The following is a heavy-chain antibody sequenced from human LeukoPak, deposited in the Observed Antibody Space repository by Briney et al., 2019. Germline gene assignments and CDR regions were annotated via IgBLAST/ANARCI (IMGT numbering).Heavy chain of an antibody. CDR1: GFTFSNAW. CDR2: VKSKTDGGTT. J-gene: IGHJ4*02. V-gene: IGHV3-15*01. Sequence: GGSLRLSCAASGFTFSNAWMSWVRQAPGKGLEWVGRVKSKTDGGTTDYAAPVKGRFTISRDDSKNTLYLQMNSLKTEDTAVYYCTTPFLAVAGQIDYWGQGTLVTVSS. D-gene: IGHD6-19*01. CDR3: TTPFLAVAGQIDY.